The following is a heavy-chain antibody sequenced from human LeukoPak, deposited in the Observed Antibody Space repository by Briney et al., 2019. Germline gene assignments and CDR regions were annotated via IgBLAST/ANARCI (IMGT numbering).Heavy chain of an antibody. CDR2: ISGSGGST. D-gene: IGHD3-22*01. V-gene: IGHV3-23*01. Sequence: GGSLRLSCAASGFTFSSYAMSWVRQAPGKGLEWVSAISGSGGSTYYADSVKGRFTISRDNAKNSLYLQMNSLRAEDTAVYYCARDGKDYYDSSGYCHDYWGQGTLVTVSS. J-gene: IGHJ4*02. CDR1: GFTFSSYA. CDR3: ARDGKDYYDSSGYCHDY.